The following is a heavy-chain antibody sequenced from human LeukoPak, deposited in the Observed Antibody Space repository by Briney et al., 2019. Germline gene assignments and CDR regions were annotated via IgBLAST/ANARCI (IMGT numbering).Heavy chain of an antibody. CDR1: GFTFSSYG. Sequence: GGSLRLSCAASGFTFSSYGMHWVRQAPGKGLEWVAVISYDGSNKYYADSVKGRFTISRDNSKNTLYLQMNSLRAEDTVVYYCAKDHTFGGVIVIGYWGQGTLVTVSS. CDR3: AKDHTFGGVIVIGY. V-gene: IGHV3-30*18. J-gene: IGHJ4*02. D-gene: IGHD3-16*02. CDR2: ISYDGSNK.